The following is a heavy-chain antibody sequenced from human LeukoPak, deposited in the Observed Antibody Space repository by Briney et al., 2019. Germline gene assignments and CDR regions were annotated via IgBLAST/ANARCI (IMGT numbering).Heavy chain of an antibody. D-gene: IGHD4-17*01. J-gene: IGHJ4*02. Sequence: GGSLRLSCAASGFTFDDYGMSWVRQAPGKGLEWVSGINWNGGSTGYADSVKGRFTISRDNAKNSLYLQMNSLRAEGTALYYCARDGGHTVTGGFDYWGQGTLVTVSS. V-gene: IGHV3-20*04. CDR1: GFTFDDYG. CDR3: ARDGGHTVTGGFDY. CDR2: INWNGGST.